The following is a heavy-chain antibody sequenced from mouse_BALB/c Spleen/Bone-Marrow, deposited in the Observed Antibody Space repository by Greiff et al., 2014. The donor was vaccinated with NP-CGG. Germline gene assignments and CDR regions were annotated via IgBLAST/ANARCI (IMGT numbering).Heavy chain of an antibody. D-gene: IGHD3-1*01. CDR1: GYTFTSYY. V-gene: IGHV1S81*02. Sequence: QVQLKQSGAELVKPGASVKLSCKASGYTFTSYYMYWVKQRPGQGLEWIGGINPSNGGTNFNEKFKSKATLTVDKSSSTAYMQLSSLTSEDSAVYYYTRGLRAWFAYWGQGTLVTVSA. CDR2: INPSNGGT. CDR3: TRGLRAWFAY. J-gene: IGHJ3*01.